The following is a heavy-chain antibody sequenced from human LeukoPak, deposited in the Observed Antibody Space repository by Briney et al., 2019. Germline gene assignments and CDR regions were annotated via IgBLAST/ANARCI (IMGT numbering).Heavy chain of an antibody. CDR2: ISYDGSNK. D-gene: IGHD3-22*01. Sequence: PGGSLRLSCAASGFTFSSYGMHWVRQAPGKGLEWVAVISYDGSNKYYADSVKGQFTISRDNSKNTLYLQMNSLRAEDTAVYYCAKDALESSGLDYWGQGTLVTVSS. CDR1: GFTFSSYG. V-gene: IGHV3-30*18. J-gene: IGHJ4*02. CDR3: AKDALESSGLDY.